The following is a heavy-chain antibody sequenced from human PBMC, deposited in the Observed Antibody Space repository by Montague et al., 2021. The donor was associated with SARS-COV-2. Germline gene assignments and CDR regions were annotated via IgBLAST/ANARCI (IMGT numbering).Heavy chain of an antibody. CDR1: GDSVVGLEIR. CDR3: ARVRHLGRGMDV. D-gene: IGHD7-27*01. Sequence: CAISGDSVVGLEIRSEGHTSEPQRGLDFVCRPLHRNERNYHYADSVKSRITIDPDTSKNQVSLQLRSVTPEDTAVYFCARVRHLGRGMDVWGQGTTVTVSS. J-gene: IGHJ6*02. CDR2: PLHRNERNY. V-gene: IGHV6-1*01.